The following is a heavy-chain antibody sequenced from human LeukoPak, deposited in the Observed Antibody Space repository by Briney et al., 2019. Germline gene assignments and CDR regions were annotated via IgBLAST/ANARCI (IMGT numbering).Heavy chain of an antibody. V-gene: IGHV3-23*01. CDR3: AKVSSGWYGSYYYYYYMDV. CDR2: INNSGVHT. CDR1: EFTFSNYA. J-gene: IGHJ6*03. Sequence: GGSLRLSCEASEFTFSNYAMSWVRQAPGKGLEWVSIINNSGVHTSYADSVKGRFTISRDNSKNTLYLQMNSLRAEDTVVYYCAKVSSGWYGSYYYYYYMDVWGKGTTVTVSS. D-gene: IGHD6-19*01.